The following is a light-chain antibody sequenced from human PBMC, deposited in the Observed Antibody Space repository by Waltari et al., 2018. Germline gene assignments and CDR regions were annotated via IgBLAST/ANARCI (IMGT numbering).Light chain of an antibody. Sequence: QSALTQPASVSGSPGQSITISCTGTNNDIGSYNLVSGYQQHPGKAPKVIIFEVKKRPSGVSNPFSGSKSGNTASLTVSGLHPEDEADYYCCSYAGTPRVVFGGGTKLTVL. V-gene: IGLV2-23*02. CDR3: CSYAGTPRVV. CDR1: NNDIGSYNL. CDR2: EVK. J-gene: IGLJ2*01.